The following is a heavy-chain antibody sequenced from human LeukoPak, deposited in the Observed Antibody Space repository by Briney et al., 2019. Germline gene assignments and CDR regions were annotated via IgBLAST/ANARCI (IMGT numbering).Heavy chain of an antibody. D-gene: IGHD3-10*01. CDR2: IYYTGST. V-gene: IGHV4-61*01. Sequence: SPTLSLTCTVSGGSVSSGSYYWSWIRQPPGKGLEWIGYIYYTGSTNYNPSLKSRVTISVDTSKNQFSLRLSSVTAADTAVYYCARHDSGSYFVYWGQGTLVTVSS. CDR1: GGSVSSGSYY. J-gene: IGHJ4*02. CDR3: ARHDSGSYFVY.